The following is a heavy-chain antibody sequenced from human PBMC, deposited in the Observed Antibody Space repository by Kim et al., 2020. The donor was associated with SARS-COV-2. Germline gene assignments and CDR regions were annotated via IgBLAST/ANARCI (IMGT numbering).Heavy chain of an antibody. Sequence: GGSLRLSCAASGFTFSSYGMHWVRQAPGKGLEWVAVIWYDGSNKYYADSVKGRFTISRDNSKNTLYLQMNSLRAEDTAVYYCARGWQWLDGVYFDYWGQGTLVTVSS. CDR1: GFTFSSYG. J-gene: IGHJ4*02. D-gene: IGHD6-19*01. CDR3: ARGWQWLDGVYFDY. V-gene: IGHV3-33*01. CDR2: IWYDGSNK.